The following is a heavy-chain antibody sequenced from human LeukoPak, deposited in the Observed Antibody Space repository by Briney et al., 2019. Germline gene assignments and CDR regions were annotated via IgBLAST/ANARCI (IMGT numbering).Heavy chain of an antibody. Sequence: GGSLRLSCAASGFTFSIYWMSWVRQAPGKGPEWVANIKQDGSEKYYVDSVKGRFTISRDNAKNSLYLQMDSLRAEDTAVYYCARDMDFDYWGQGTLVTVSS. CDR3: ARDMDFDY. J-gene: IGHJ4*02. CDR2: IKQDGSEK. CDR1: GFTFSIYW. D-gene: IGHD3-10*01. V-gene: IGHV3-7*01.